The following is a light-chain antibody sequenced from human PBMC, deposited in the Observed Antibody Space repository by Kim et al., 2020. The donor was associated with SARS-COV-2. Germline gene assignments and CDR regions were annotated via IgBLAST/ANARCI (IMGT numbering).Light chain of an antibody. CDR1: GHVAKT. J-gene: IGLJ2*01. V-gene: IGLV3-21*04. CDR2: YYN. CDR3: QVWDSDSDLVV. Sequence: APGKTATLSRGRNGHVAKTVHWYQHTPGQPPVLVTQYYNGRPPGSPGRISASTSGNTATLTVSRFEAGDEADYYCQVWDSDSDLVVFGGGTQLSV.